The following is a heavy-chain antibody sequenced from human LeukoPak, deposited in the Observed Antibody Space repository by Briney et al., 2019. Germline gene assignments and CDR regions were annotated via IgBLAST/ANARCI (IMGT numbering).Heavy chain of an antibody. CDR1: GFTFDDYA. CDR2: ISWNSGSI. Sequence: GGSLRLSCAASGFTFDDYAMHWVRQAPGKGLEWVSGISWNSGSIGYADSVKGRFTISRDNAKNSLYLQMNSLRAEDTALYYCAKDSLWFGVLGGWFDPWGQGTLVTVSS. D-gene: IGHD3-10*01. V-gene: IGHV3-9*01. CDR3: AKDSLWFGVLGGWFDP. J-gene: IGHJ5*02.